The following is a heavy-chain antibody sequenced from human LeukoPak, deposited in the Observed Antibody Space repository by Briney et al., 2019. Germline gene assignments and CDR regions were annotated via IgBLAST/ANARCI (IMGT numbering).Heavy chain of an antibody. J-gene: IGHJ4*02. CDR3: AREAAAAGENYFDY. CDR1: GYTFTSYG. CDR2: IIPIFGTA. D-gene: IGHD6-13*01. Sequence: SVKVSCKASGYTFTSYGISWVRQAPGQGLEWMGGIIPIFGTANYAQKFQGRVTITADESTSTAYMELSSLRSDDTAVYYCAREAAAAGENYFDYWGQGTLVTVSS. V-gene: IGHV1-69*13.